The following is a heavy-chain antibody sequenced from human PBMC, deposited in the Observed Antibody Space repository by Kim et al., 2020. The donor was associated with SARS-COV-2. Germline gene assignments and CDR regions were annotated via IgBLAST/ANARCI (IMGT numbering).Heavy chain of an antibody. V-gene: IGHV4-39*07. CDR1: GGSIGSSTYY. CDR2: IFFTGNT. D-gene: IGHD2-15*01. Sequence: SETLSLTCTVSGGSIGSSTYYWGWFRQPPGKGLAWIGAIFFTGNTYYNPSLKRRVTIAVDTSKNQFFLQLTSVTAADTAVYYCTRVLLGHFWGQGTLVTVS. J-gene: IGHJ4*02. CDR3: TRVLLGHF.